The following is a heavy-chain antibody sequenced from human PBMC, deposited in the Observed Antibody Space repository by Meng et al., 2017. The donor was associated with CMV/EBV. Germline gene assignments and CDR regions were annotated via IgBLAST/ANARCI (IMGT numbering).Heavy chain of an antibody. V-gene: IGHV3-21*01. D-gene: IGHD3/OR15-3a*01. CDR1: GFTFSSYS. CDR3: ARVGGLEFDY. J-gene: IGHJ4*02. CDR2: ISSSSSYI. Sequence: GGSLRLSCAASGFTFSSYSMNWVRQAPGKGLEWVSSISSSSSYIYYTDSVKGRFTISRDNAKNSLYLQMNSLRAEDTAVYYCARVGGLEFDYWGQGTLVTVSS.